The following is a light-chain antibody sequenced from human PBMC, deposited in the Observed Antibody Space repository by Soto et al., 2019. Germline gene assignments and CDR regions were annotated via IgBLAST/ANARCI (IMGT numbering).Light chain of an antibody. CDR3: SSYAGNNNFVV. CDR2: EVS. Sequence: QSALTQPASVSGSPGQSITISCTGTSSDVGGYNYVSWYQHHPGKAPKLMIYEVSNRPSGVSNRFSGSKSDNTASLTVSGLQAEDEADYYCSSYAGNNNFVVFGGGTKLTVL. J-gene: IGLJ2*01. V-gene: IGLV2-14*01. CDR1: SSDVGGYNY.